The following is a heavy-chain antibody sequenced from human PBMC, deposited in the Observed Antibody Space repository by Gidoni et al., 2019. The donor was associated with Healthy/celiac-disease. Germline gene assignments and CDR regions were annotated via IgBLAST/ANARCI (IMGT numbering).Heavy chain of an antibody. CDR3: AKEGAGGYYYDSSGYYPFDY. J-gene: IGHJ4*02. V-gene: IGHV3-23*01. Sequence: EVQLLESGGGLVQPGGSLRLSCAASGFTFSSYAMSWVRQAPGKGLEWVSAISGSGGSTYYADSVKGRFTISRDNSKNTLYLQMNSLRAEDTAVYYCAKEGAGGYYYDSSGYYPFDYWGQGTLVTVSS. CDR2: ISGSGGST. CDR1: GFTFSSYA. D-gene: IGHD3-22*01.